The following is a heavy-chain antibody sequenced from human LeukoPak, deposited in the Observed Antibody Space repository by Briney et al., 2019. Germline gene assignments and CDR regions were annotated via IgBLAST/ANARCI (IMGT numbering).Heavy chain of an antibody. CDR3: ARYSTSSGWFDP. Sequence: SETLSVTCTVSGGSISSSSYHWGWIRQPPGKGLEWIGSIYYSGSTYYNPSLKSRVTVSVDTSKNQFSLKLSSVTAADTAVYYCARYSTSSGWFDPWGQGTLVTVSS. CDR1: GGSISSSSYH. CDR2: IYYSGST. J-gene: IGHJ5*02. V-gene: IGHV4-39*01. D-gene: IGHD6-6*01.